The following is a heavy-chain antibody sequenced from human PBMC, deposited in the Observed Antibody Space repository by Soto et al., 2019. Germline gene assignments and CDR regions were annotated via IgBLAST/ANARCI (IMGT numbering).Heavy chain of an antibody. J-gene: IGHJ6*02. D-gene: IGHD3-10*01. Sequence: SETLSLTCTVSGGSISSYYGSWIRQPPGKGLEWIGYIYYSGSTNYNPSLKSRVTISVDTSKNQFSLKLSSVTAADTAVYYCARVKGGYYGSGSLYYYYGMDVWGQGTTVTVSS. V-gene: IGHV4-59*01. CDR3: ARVKGGYYGSGSLYYYYGMDV. CDR2: IYYSGST. CDR1: GGSISSYY.